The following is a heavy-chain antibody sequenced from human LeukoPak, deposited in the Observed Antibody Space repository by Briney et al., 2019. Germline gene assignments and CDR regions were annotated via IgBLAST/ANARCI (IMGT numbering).Heavy chain of an antibody. J-gene: IGHJ3*02. CDR1: GFTFSIYN. CDR3: ARDPDTAMPPDAFDI. CDR2: ISSSSSTI. Sequence: QPGGSLRLSCAASGFTFSIYNMNWVRQAPGKGPEWVSYISSSSSTIYYADSVKGRFTISRDNAKNSLYLQMNSLRAEDTAVYYCARDPDTAMPPDAFDIWGQGTVVTVSS. V-gene: IGHV3-48*01. D-gene: IGHD5-18*01.